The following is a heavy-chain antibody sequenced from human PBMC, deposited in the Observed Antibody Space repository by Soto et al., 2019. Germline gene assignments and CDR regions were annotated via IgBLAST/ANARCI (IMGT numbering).Heavy chain of an antibody. CDR2: IWFDGSKK. Sequence: QMQLVDSGGGVVQPVRSLRLSCAASGFTFRSYGIHWVRQAPGKGLEWVALIWFDGSKKYYVDSVKGRFAVSRDNSKNTLYLQMNSLRVEDTAVYYCARDRLVPYGYGMDVWGQGTTVTVSS. D-gene: IGHD2-2*01. CDR3: ARDRLVPYGYGMDV. J-gene: IGHJ6*02. CDR1: GFTFRSYG. V-gene: IGHV3-33*01.